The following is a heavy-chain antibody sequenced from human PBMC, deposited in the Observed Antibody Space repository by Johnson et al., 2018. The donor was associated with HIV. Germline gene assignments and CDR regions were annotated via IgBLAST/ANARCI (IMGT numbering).Heavy chain of an antibody. D-gene: IGHD6-19*01. CDR2: INGDGSRT. CDR1: GFTFSNYW. CDR3: ARTDCSGASGQGYDPFDV. J-gene: IGHJ3*01. Sequence: MQLVESGGGLVQPGGSLRLSCGGSGFTFSNYWVQWVRQAPGKGLVWVSRINGDGSRTSYADSVKGRFTIARDNAKNTLYLQMNRLRAEDTAMYYCARTDCSGASGQGYDPFDVWGQGTMVTVSS. V-gene: IGHV3-74*02.